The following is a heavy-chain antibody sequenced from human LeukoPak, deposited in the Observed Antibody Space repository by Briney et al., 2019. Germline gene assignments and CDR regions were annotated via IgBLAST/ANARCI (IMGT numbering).Heavy chain of an antibody. Sequence: SETLSLTCTVSGGSISSSSYYWGWIRQPPGKGLERIGSIYYSGSTYYNPSLKSRVTISVDTSKNQFSLKLSSVTAADTAVYYCARASYDSSGYYYYYYMDVWGKGTTVTVSS. CDR2: IYYSGST. D-gene: IGHD3-22*01. CDR3: ARASYDSSGYYYYYYMDV. CDR1: GGSISSSSYY. V-gene: IGHV4-39*07. J-gene: IGHJ6*03.